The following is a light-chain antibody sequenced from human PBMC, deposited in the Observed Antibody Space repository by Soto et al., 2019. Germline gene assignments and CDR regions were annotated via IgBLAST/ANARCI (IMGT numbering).Light chain of an antibody. Sequence: IVMTQSPATLSVSPGETVTLSCRASQSVSSSYLAWYQQKPGQAPRLLIYGASSRATGIPDRFSGSGSGTDFTLTISRLEPEDFAVYYCQQYGSSPKTFGQGTKVDIK. CDR1: QSVSSSY. V-gene: IGKV3-20*01. CDR3: QQYGSSPKT. J-gene: IGKJ1*01. CDR2: GAS.